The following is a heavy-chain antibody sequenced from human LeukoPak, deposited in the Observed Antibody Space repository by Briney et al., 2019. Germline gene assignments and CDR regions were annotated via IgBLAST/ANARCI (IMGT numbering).Heavy chain of an antibody. CDR1: GGSLSSYY. Sequence: SETLSLTCTVSGGSLSSYYWSWIRQPPGKGLEWIGYIYYSGSTNYNPSLKSRVTISVDTSKNQFSLKLSSVTAADTAVYYCARVRFGESLSGIWGQGTMVTVSS. CDR2: IYYSGST. J-gene: IGHJ3*02. V-gene: IGHV4-59*12. D-gene: IGHD3-10*01. CDR3: ARVRFGESLSGI.